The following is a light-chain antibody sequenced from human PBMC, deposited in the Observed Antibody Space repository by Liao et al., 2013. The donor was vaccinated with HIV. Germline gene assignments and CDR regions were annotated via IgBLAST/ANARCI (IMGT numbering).Light chain of an antibody. CDR1: KLGDKY. Sequence: SYELTQPPSVSVSPGQTASITCSGDKLGDKYACWYQQKPGQSPVVVIYKDSKRPSGIPERFSGSNSGNTATLTISGTQAMDEADYYCQAWDRSLWVFGGRDQ. CDR3: QAWDRSLWV. V-gene: IGLV3-1*01. CDR2: KDS. J-gene: IGLJ3*02.